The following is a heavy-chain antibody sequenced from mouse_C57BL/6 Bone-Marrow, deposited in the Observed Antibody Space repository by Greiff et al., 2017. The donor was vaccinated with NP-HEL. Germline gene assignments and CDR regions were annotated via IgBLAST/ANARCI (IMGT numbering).Heavy chain of an antibody. CDR1: GFTFSSYG. CDR3: ARQTSDY. V-gene: IGHV5-6*01. J-gene: IGHJ2*01. Sequence: EVKLMESGGDLVKPGGSLKLSCAASGFTFSSYGMPWVRQTPDKRLEWVATISSGGSYTYYPDSVKGRFTISRDNAKNTLYLQMSSLKSEDTAMYYCARQTSDYWGQGTTLTVSS. CDR2: ISSGGSYT.